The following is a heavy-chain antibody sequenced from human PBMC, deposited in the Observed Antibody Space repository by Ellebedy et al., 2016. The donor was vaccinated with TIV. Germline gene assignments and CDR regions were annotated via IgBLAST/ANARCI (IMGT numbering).Heavy chain of an antibody. J-gene: IGHJ4*02. CDR2: TSNKAPSYTT. CDR3: ARGAYCGGDCHVPCDS. V-gene: IGHV3-72*01. CDR1: GFSSSDHY. Sequence: GESLKIPXAAPGFSSSDHYMDWVRQAPGKGLEWVGRTSNKAPSYTTDYAASVKGRFTISRDGSQNSLFLQMNSLKTEDTAVYFCARGAYCGGDCHVPCDSWGQGTLVTVSS. D-gene: IGHD2-21*02.